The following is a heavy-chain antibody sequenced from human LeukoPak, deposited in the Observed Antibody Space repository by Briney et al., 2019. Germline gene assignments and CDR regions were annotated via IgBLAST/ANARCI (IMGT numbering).Heavy chain of an antibody. Sequence: GGSLRLSCAASGFTFDDYAMYWGRQGPGKGLELVSGICWNSGSTGYAHSVKGRFTISGDTAKNSLYLKMNSLRAEDTALYYCAKAWGDSTSGAYSYMDVWGKGTTVTVSS. V-gene: IGHV3-9*01. D-gene: IGHD2-2*01. CDR1: GFTFDDYA. CDR2: ICWNSGST. CDR3: AKAWGDSTSGAYSYMDV. J-gene: IGHJ6*03.